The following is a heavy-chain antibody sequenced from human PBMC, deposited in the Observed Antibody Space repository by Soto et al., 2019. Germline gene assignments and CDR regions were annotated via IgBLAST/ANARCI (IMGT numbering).Heavy chain of an antibody. D-gene: IGHD3-3*01. CDR3: AKEHGVSNSYSYYDMDI. V-gene: IGHV3-30*18. CDR2: ISYDGNDQ. J-gene: IGHJ6*02. CDR1: GFSFSTYD. Sequence: QMQLLESGGNVVQPGRSLRLSCAASGFSFSTYDIHWVRQAPGKGLEWVALISYDGNDQYYADSVKGRFTISRDNSKNTLYLQLNSLRPEDTALYYCAKEHGVSNSYSYYDMDIWGQGTKVTVSS.